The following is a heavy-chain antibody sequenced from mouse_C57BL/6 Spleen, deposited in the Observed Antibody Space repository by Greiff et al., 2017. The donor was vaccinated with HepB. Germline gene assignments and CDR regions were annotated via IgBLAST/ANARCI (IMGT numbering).Heavy chain of an antibody. Sequence: QVQLQQPGAELVKPGASVKLSCKASGYTFTSYWMHWVKQRPGQGLEWIGMIHPNSGSTNYNEKFKSKATLTVDKSSSTAYMQLSSLTSEDSAVYDCARSRDYDGDYAMDYWGQGTSVTVSS. CDR1: GYTFTSYW. CDR3: ARSRDYDGDYAMDY. CDR2: IHPNSGST. J-gene: IGHJ4*01. D-gene: IGHD2-4*01. V-gene: IGHV1-64*01.